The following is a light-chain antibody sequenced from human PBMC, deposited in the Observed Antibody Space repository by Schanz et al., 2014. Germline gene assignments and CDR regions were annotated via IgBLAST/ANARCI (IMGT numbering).Light chain of an antibody. V-gene: IGLV2-11*01. CDR2: EVS. CDR1: NSDVGGYDY. Sequence: QSALTQPRSVSGSPGQSVTISCTGTNSDVGGYDYVSWYQQPPGTAPKLMIYEVSNRPSGVPDRFSGSKSGNTASLTVSGLQAEDEADYYCSSYAGSSFYVFGTGTKLTVL. CDR3: SSYAGSSFYV. J-gene: IGLJ1*01.